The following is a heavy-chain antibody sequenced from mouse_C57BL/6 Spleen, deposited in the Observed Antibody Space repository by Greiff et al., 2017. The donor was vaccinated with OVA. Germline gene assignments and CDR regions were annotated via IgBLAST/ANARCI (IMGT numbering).Heavy chain of an antibody. J-gene: IGHJ3*01. CDR1: GYTFTSYW. D-gene: IGHD1-1*01. CDR3: TKDYGSSYLFAY. V-gene: IGHV1-5*01. CDR2: IYPGNSDT. Sequence: EVKLVESGPVLARPGASVKVSCKTSGYTFTSYWMHWVKQRPGQGLEWIGAIYPGNSDTSYNQKFKGKAKLTAVTPASTAYMELSSLTNEDSAVYYCTKDYGSSYLFAYWGQGTLVTVSA.